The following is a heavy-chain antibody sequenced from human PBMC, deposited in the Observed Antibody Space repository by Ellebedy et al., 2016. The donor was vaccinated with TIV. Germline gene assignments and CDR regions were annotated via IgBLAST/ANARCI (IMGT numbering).Heavy chain of an antibody. Sequence: ASVKVSXKASGYTFTSYDINWVRQATGQGLEWMGWMNPNGGNTGYAQKFQGRVTMTRNTSISTAYMELSSLRSEDTAVYYCACHGIVGATSLDYWGQGTLVTVSS. CDR1: GYTFTSYD. V-gene: IGHV1-8*01. CDR3: ACHGIVGATSLDY. D-gene: IGHD1-26*01. J-gene: IGHJ4*02. CDR2: MNPNGGNT.